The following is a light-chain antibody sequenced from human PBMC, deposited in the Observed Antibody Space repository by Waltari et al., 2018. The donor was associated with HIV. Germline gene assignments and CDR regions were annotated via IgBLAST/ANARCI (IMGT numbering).Light chain of an antibody. Sequence: QSALTQPPSASGSPGQSVTISCTGTRSDVGGYNFVSWYQQHPGKAPKVMIYEVTKRPSGVPDRFSGSKSGNTASLTVSGLQTEDEADYYCSSYAGSNNWLFGGGTKVTVL. J-gene: IGLJ3*02. V-gene: IGLV2-8*01. CDR2: EVT. CDR1: RSDVGGYNF. CDR3: SSYAGSNNWL.